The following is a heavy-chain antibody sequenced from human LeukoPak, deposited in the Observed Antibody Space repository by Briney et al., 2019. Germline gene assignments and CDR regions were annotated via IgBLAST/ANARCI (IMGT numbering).Heavy chain of an antibody. V-gene: IGHV3-30*03. D-gene: IGHD2-15*01. CDR2: ISYDGSNK. CDR3: ARDCTGGTCYDAFDI. CDR1: GFTFSSYG. Sequence: TGGSLRLSRAASGFTFSSYGMHWVRQAPGKGLEWVTLISYDGSNKYYADSVKGRFTISRDNSKNTLYLQMNSLRAGDTAVYYCARDCTGGTCYDAFDIWGQGTMVTVSS. J-gene: IGHJ3*02.